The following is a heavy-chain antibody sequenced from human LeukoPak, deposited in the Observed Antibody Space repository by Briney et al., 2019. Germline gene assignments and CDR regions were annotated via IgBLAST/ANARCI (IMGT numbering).Heavy chain of an antibody. V-gene: IGHV4-31*03. J-gene: IGHJ3*02. D-gene: IGHD3-22*01. CDR1: GASISSTSYY. CDR3: ARSKPYYYDSSGYLDAFDI. Sequence: SETLSLTCSVSGASISSTSYYWGWIRRPPGKGLEWIGYIYYSGSTYYNPSLKSRVTISVDTSKNQFSLKLSSVTAADTAVYYCARSKPYYYDSSGYLDAFDIWGQGTMVTVSS. CDR2: IYYSGST.